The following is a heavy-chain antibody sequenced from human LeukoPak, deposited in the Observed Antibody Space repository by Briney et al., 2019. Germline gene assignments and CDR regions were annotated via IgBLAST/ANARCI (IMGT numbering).Heavy chain of an antibody. CDR3: ARMSVTMIVDPSDY. CDR2: ISAYNGDT. V-gene: IGHV1-18*01. J-gene: IGHJ4*02. D-gene: IGHD3-22*01. Sequence: ASVKVSCKASGYTFTSYGISWVRQAPGQGLEWMGWISAYNGDTNYAQKLQGRVTMTTDTSTSTAYMELRSLRSDDTAVYYCARMSVTMIVDPSDYWGQGTLVTVSS. CDR1: GYTFTSYG.